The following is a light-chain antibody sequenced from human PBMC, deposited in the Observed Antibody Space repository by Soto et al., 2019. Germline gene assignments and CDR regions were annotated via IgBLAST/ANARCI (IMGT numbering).Light chain of an antibody. V-gene: IGKV1-5*01. CDR2: DAS. CDR1: QSISSW. Sequence: DIQMTQSPSTLSAPVGARVTITCRASQSISSWLAWYQQKPGKAPKLLIYDASSLESGVPSRFSGSGSGTEFTLTICSLQPDDFATYYCQQYNSYQFGQWTKVEIK. CDR3: QQYNSYQ. J-gene: IGKJ1*01.